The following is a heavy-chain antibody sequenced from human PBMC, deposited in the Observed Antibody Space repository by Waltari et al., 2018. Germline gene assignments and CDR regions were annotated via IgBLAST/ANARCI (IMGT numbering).Heavy chain of an antibody. CDR1: GFSLSTSGVG. Sequence: QITLKESGPTLVKPTQTLTLTCTFSGFSLSTSGVGVGWIRQPPGKALEWLALIYWNDDKRYSPSLKSRLTITKDTSKNQVVLTMTNMDPVDTATYYCVRYEDSSGYHPWYYFDYWGQGTLVTVSS. D-gene: IGHD3-22*01. CDR3: VRYEDSSGYHPWYYFDY. CDR2: IYWNDDK. J-gene: IGHJ4*02. V-gene: IGHV2-5*01.